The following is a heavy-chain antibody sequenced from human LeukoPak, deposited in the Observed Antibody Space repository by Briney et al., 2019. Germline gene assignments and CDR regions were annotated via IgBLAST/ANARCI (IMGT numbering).Heavy chain of an antibody. J-gene: IGHJ6*03. Sequence: HPGGSLRLSCAASGFTFSSYWMSWVRQAPGKGLEWVANIKQDGSEKYYVDSVKGRFTISRDNAKNSLYLQMNSLRAEDTAVYYCARDTYYYDSSGYPPLYYYYYYMDVCGKGTTVTVSS. CDR3: ARDTYYYDSSGYPPLYYYYYYMDV. CDR1: GFTFSSYW. CDR2: IKQDGSEK. D-gene: IGHD3-22*01. V-gene: IGHV3-7*01.